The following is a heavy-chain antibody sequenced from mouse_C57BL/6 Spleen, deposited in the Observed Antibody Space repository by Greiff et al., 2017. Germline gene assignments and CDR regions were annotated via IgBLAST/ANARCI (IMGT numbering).Heavy chain of an antibody. CDR2: IDPANGNT. CDR1: GFNIKNTY. J-gene: IGHJ4*01. V-gene: IGHV14-3*01. CDR3: ARAYYYGSSEGPMDY. D-gene: IGHD1-1*01. Sequence: EVQLQQSVAELVRPGASVKLSCTASGFNIKNTYMHWVKQRPEQGLEWIGRIDPANGNTKYAPKFQGKATITADTSSNTAYLQLSRLTSEDTAIYYCARAYYYGSSEGPMDYWGQGTSVTVSS.